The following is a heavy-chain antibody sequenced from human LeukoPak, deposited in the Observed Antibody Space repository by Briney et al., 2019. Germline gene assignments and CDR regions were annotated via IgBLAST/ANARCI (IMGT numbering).Heavy chain of an antibody. CDR2: IYHSGST. J-gene: IGHJ6*04. CDR3: ARNHLTGYFYYGMDV. CDR1: GGSISSGGYS. V-gene: IGHV4-30-2*01. D-gene: IGHD3-9*01. Sequence: PSETLSLTCAVSGGSISSGGYSWSWIRQPPGKGLEWTGYIYHSGSTYYNPSLKSQVTISVDRSKNQFSLKLSSVTAADTAVYYCARNHLTGYFYYGMDVWGKGTTVTVSS.